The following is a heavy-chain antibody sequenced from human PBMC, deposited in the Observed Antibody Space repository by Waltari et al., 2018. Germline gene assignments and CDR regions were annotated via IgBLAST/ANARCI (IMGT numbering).Heavy chain of an antibody. CDR2: INAGNGNT. CDR1: GYTFTSYD. J-gene: IGHJ4*02. D-gene: IGHD4-17*01. Sequence: QVQLVQSGAEVKKPGASVKVSCKASGYTFTSYDMHWVRQAPGQRLEWMGWINAGNGNTKYSQEFQGRVTITRDTSASTAYMELSSLRSEDMAVYYCARGYGDYLYYFDYWGQGTLVTVSS. V-gene: IGHV1-3*03. CDR3: ARGYGDYLYYFDY.